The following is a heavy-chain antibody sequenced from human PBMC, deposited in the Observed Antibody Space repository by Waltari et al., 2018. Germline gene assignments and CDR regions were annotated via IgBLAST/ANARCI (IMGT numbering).Heavy chain of an antibody. CDR2: ISGSGGST. Sequence: VQMLESGGGLVQPGGSMRLSCAASGFTFSSYAMSWVRPAPGKGLEWVSAISGSGGSTYYADSVKGRFTISRDNSKNTLYLQMNSLRAEDTAVYYCAKDRPCAASWFGIDYWGQGTLVTVSS. V-gene: IGHV3-23*01. CDR1: GFTFSSYA. CDR3: AKDRPCAASWFGIDY. J-gene: IGHJ4*02. D-gene: IGHD3-10*01.